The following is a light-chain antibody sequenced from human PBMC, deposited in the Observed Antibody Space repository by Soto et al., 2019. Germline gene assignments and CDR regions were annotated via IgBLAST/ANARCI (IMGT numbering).Light chain of an antibody. J-gene: IGKJ1*01. CDR2: GAS. CDR3: QQYNNWPRT. CDR1: QSVSSN. V-gene: IGKV3-15*01. Sequence: EIVMTQSPATLSVSPGERATLSCRASQSVSSNLAWYQQKPGQATRLLIYGASTSATGIPARFSGSGSGTEFTLTISSLQSADFAVYYCQQYNNWPRTFGQGTKVEIK.